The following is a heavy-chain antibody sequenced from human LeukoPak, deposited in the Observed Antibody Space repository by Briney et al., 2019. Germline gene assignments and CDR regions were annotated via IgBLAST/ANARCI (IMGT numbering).Heavy chain of an antibody. CDR2: INTNTGNP. CDR1: GYTFTSYA. CDR3: AREGGLYSSSSSWGLFDY. D-gene: IGHD6-6*01. J-gene: IGHJ4*02. V-gene: IGHV7-4-1*02. Sequence: ASVKVSCKASGYTFTSYAMNWVRQAPGQGLEWMGWINTNTGNPTYAQGFTGRFVFSLDTSVSTAYLQVSSLKAEDTAVYYCAREGGLYSSSSSWGLFDYWGQGILVTVSS.